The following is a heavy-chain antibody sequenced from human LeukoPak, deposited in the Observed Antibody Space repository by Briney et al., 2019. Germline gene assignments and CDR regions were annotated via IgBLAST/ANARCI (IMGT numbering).Heavy chain of an antibody. CDR3: ARGGDYYGSGSPMARFYYYYYYMDV. CDR2: MNPNSGNT. J-gene: IGHJ6*03. Sequence: ASVKVSCKASGYTFTSYDINWVRQATGQGLEWMGWMNPNSGNTGYAQKFQGRVTITRNTSISTAYVELSSLRSEDTAVYYCARGGDYYGSGSPMARFYYYYYYMDVWGKGTTVTVSS. CDR1: GYTFTSYD. D-gene: IGHD3-10*01. V-gene: IGHV1-8*03.